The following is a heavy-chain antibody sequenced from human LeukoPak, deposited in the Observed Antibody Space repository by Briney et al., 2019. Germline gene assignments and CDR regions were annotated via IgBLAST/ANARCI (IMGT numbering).Heavy chain of an antibody. CDR3: ARERAGSFDY. D-gene: IGHD1-26*01. J-gene: IGHJ4*02. CDR2: ISYDGSNK. CDR1: GFTFSSYA. V-gene: IGHV3-30*01. Sequence: GRSLRLSCAASGFTFSSYAMHWGRQAPGKGLEWVAVISYDGSNKYYADSVKGRFTISRDNSKNTLYLQMNSLRAEDTAVYYCARERAGSFDYWGQGTLVTVSS.